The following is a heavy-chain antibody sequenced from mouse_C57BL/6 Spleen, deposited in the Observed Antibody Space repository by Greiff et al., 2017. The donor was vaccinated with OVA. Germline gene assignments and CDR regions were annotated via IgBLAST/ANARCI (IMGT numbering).Heavy chain of an antibody. V-gene: IGHV7-3*01. CDR1: GFTFTDYY. J-gene: IGHJ4*01. Sequence: EVKLMESGGGLVQPGGSLSLSCAASGFTFTDYYMSWVRQPPGKALEWLGFIRNKANGYTTEYSASVKGRFTISRDNSQIFLYLQMNALRAEDSATYYCARSATGTWAMDYWGQGTSVTVSS. CDR2: IRNKANGYTT. CDR3: ARSATGTWAMDY. D-gene: IGHD4-1*02.